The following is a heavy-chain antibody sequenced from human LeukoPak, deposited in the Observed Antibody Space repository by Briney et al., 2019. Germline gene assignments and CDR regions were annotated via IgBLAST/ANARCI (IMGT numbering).Heavy chain of an antibody. J-gene: IGHJ4*02. CDR3: ARCPADYYDSSGYYPNYFDY. CDR2: IYYSGTT. Sequence: SETLSLTCTVSGGSIRSYYWSWIRQPPGKGLEWIGHIYYSGTTNYNPSLKSRVRISVDTSKNQFSLKLSSVTAADTAVYYCARCPADYYDSSGYYPNYFDYWGQGTLVTVSS. D-gene: IGHD3-22*01. V-gene: IGHV4-59*01. CDR1: GGSIRSYY.